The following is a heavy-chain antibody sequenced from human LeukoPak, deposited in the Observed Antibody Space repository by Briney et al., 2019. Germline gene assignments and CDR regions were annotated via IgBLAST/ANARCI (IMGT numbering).Heavy chain of an antibody. CDR1: RGSLSSYY. Sequence: SETLSLTCTLSRGSLSSYYWSWIRQPAGKGLEWIGRTYTSGSTNYNPSLKSRVTISVDTSKNQFSVKLSSVTAADTAVYYCAREVKLRFLEWLPEGKYYYYYYMDVWGKGTTVTVSS. CDR3: AREVKLRFLEWLPEGKYYYYYYMDV. D-gene: IGHD3-3*01. V-gene: IGHV4-4*07. J-gene: IGHJ6*03. CDR2: TYTSGST.